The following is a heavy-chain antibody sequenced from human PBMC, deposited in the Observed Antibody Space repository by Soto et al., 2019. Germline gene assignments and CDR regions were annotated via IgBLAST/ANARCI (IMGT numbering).Heavy chain of an antibody. Sequence: ASVKVSCKASGYSFNTYGISWVRQAPGQGLEWMAWISPYNANTVYARNLPGRVTVTTDTSTSTAYMELRNLRSDDTAVYYCAIVYGSGWYNAFDIWSQGTVVTVSS. J-gene: IGHJ3*02. V-gene: IGHV1-18*01. D-gene: IGHD6-13*01. CDR3: AIVYGSGWYNAFDI. CDR1: GYSFNTYG. CDR2: ISPYNANT.